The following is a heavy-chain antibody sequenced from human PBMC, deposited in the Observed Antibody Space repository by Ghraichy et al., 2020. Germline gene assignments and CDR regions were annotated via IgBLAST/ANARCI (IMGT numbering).Heavy chain of an antibody. J-gene: IGHJ4*02. CDR1: GGSISSYY. CDR3: ARHRVAAAGILGDY. D-gene: IGHD6-13*01. Sequence: SETLSLTCTVSGGSISSYYWSWIRQPPGKGLEWIGYIYYSGSTNYNPSLKSRVTISVDTSKNQFSLKLSSVTAADTAVYYCARHRVAAAGILGDYWGQGTLVTVSS. V-gene: IGHV4-59*08. CDR2: IYYSGST.